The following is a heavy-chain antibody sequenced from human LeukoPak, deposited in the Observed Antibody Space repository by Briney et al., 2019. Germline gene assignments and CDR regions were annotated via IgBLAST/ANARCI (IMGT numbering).Heavy chain of an antibody. Sequence: PGGSLRLSCAASEFTFSSYWMSWVRQAPGKGLEWVANIKQDESEKYYVDSVKGRFTISRDNAKNSLYLQMDSLRAEDTAVYYCARFYGGSAYCDYWGQGTLVTVSS. CDR1: EFTFSSYW. V-gene: IGHV3-7*03. D-gene: IGHD3-22*01. CDR3: ARFYGGSAYCDY. CDR2: IKQDESEK. J-gene: IGHJ4*02.